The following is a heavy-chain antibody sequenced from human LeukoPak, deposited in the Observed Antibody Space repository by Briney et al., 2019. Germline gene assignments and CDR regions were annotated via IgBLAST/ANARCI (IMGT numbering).Heavy chain of an antibody. CDR1: GFTFSSYS. D-gene: IGHD6-19*01. Sequence: PGGALRLSCAASGFTFSSYSMNWIRQAPGEGLEWVSSISGSSSYIYYADSVKGRFTISRDNAKNSLYLQMNSLRAEDTAVYYCARDHSSVAGTTYNWFDPWGQGTLVTVTS. V-gene: IGHV3-21*01. CDR3: ARDHSSVAGTTYNWFDP. J-gene: IGHJ5*02. CDR2: ISGSSSYI.